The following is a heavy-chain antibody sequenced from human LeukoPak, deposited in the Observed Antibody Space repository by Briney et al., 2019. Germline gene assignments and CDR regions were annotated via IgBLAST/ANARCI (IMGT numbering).Heavy chain of an antibody. CDR3: ARDRSGLATTFYYYYYGMDV. CDR2: ISAGGDTI. V-gene: IGHV3-11*04. CDR1: GFTFRNYY. D-gene: IGHD5-24*01. J-gene: IGHJ6*02. Sequence: PGGSLRLSCAASGFTFRNYYMSWLRHAPGKGLEWISYISAGGDTIYYADSVKGRFTISRDNSKNTLYLQMNSLRAEDTAVYYCARDRSGLATTFYYYYYGMDVWGQGTTVTVSS.